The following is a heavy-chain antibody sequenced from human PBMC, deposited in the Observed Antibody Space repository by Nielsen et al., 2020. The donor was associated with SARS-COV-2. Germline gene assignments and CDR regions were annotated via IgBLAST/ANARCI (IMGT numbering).Heavy chain of an antibody. Sequence: SLKISCAASGFTFDDYAIHWVRQAPGKGLEWVSGISWNSGSIGYADSVKGRFTISRDNAKNSLYLQMNSLRAEDTALYYCAKDAGDGYYYGSGRNWFDPWGQGTLVTVSS. J-gene: IGHJ5*02. CDR2: ISWNSGSI. CDR3: AKDAGDGYYYGSGRNWFDP. D-gene: IGHD3-10*01. V-gene: IGHV3-9*01. CDR1: GFTFDDYA.